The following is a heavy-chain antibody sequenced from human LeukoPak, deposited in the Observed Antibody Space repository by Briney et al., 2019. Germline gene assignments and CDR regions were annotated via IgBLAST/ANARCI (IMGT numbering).Heavy chain of an antibody. Sequence: PGGSLRLSCAASGFTFSSYGMHWVRQAPGKGLEWVAVIPWDGSVSHYADSVKGRIAISRDNSKRTMYLQMSNLRAEDTAVYYCAKELGSTLVRDSSRFFGSWGQGTLVTVSS. CDR2: IPWDGSVS. J-gene: IGHJ4*02. CDR3: AKELGSTLVRDSSRFFGS. CDR1: GFTFSSYG. D-gene: IGHD3-10*01. V-gene: IGHV3-30*18.